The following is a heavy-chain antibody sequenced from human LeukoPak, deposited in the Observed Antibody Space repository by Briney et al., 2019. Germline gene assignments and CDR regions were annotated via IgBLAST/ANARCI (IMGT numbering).Heavy chain of an antibody. J-gene: IGHJ4*02. CDR3: AKDYGHCSSTSCYGRGIDY. CDR2: IRYDGSNK. D-gene: IGHD2-2*01. CDR1: GFTFSSYG. V-gene: IGHV3-30*02. Sequence: GGSLRLSCAASGFTFSSYGMHWVRQAPGKGLERVAFIRYDGSNKYYADSAKGRFTISRDNSKNTLYLQMNSLRAEDTAVYYCAKDYGHCSSTSCYGRGIDYWGQGTLVTVSS.